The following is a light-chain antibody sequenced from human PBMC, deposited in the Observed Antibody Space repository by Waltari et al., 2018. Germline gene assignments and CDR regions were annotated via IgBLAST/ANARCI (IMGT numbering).Light chain of an antibody. Sequence: DIVLSQSPATLSLSPGERATLSCRASQSVSSYLAWYQQKPGQAPRLLIYDASNRATCIPGRFSGSGSGTDFTLTISSLGTADFAVYYCLQHSNWPRFTFGPGTKVDIK. J-gene: IGKJ3*01. CDR2: DAS. CDR3: LQHSNWPRFT. V-gene: IGKV3-11*01. CDR1: QSVSSY.